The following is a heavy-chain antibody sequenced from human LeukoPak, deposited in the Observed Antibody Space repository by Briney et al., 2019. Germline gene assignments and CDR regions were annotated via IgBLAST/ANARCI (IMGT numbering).Heavy chain of an antibody. J-gene: IGHJ3*02. CDR2: ISYIGIT. CDR1: GDSISTHY. Sequence: SETLSLTCTISGDSISTHYWTWIRQPPGKGLEWIGYISYIGITNYNPSLKSRVTISIDTSKNQLSLRLRSVTAADTALYYCARDPTTVTKGFDIWGQGTVVTVSS. V-gene: IGHV4-59*11. CDR3: ARDPTTVTKGFDI. D-gene: IGHD4-11*01.